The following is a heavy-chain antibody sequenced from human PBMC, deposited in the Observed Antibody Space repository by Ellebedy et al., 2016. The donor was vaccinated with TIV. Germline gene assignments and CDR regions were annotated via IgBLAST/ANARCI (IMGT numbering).Heavy chain of an antibody. CDR3: ARDAVPKGIVFDC. V-gene: IGHV3-7*03. J-gene: IGHJ4*02. D-gene: IGHD2-21*01. Sequence: GESLKISCSASGFMLSNYWISWVRQAPGKGLEWLANIKEDGSQKYYLDSIMGRFTISRDNAKDLVYLQINSLRAEDTAVYYCARDAVPKGIVFDCWGQGTLVSVSS. CDR1: GFMLSNYW. CDR2: IKEDGSQK.